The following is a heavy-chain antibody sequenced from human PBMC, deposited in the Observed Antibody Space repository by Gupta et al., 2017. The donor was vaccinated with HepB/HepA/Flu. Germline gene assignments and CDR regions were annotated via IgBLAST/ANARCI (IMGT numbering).Heavy chain of an antibody. CDR1: GFTFSNYG. CDR2: ISYDAYNK. J-gene: IGHJ4*02. V-gene: IGHV3-30*03. CDR3: ARWKGYYFDY. D-gene: IGHD1-1*01. Sequence: QVQLVESGGGVVQPGGSLRLPCAASGFTFSNYGLHWVRQAPGKGLDWVAVISYDAYNKDYADSLKGRFTISRDNSKNTLYLQMNRLRTEDTAIYYCARWKGYYFDYWGQGTLVTVSS.